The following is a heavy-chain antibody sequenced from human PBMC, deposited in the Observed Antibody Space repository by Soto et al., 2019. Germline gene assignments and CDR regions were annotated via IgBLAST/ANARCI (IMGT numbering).Heavy chain of an antibody. CDR2: IYYSGST. Sequence: QVQLQESGPGLVKPSETLSLTCTVSGGSVSSGSYYWSWIRQPPGKGLEWIGYIYYSGSTNYNPSLKSRVTISVDTSKNQFSLKLSSVTAADTAVYYCASTKPLRGVSSGWYGDDSGDYWGQGTLVTVSS. CDR3: ASTKPLRGVSSGWYGDDSGDY. J-gene: IGHJ4*02. D-gene: IGHD6-19*01. V-gene: IGHV4-61*01. CDR1: GGSVSSGSYY.